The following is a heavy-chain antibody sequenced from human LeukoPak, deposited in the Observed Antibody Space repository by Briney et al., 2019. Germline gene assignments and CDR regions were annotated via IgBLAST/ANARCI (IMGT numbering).Heavy chain of an antibody. J-gene: IGHJ4*02. V-gene: IGHV1-58*01. Sequence: VASVKVSCKASGFTFTSSAVQWVRQARGQRLEWIGWIVVGSGNTNYAQKFQERVTITRDMSTSTAYMELSSLRSEDTAVYYCARGYCSGGSCYQNYWGQGTLVTVSS. CDR2: IVVGSGNT. D-gene: IGHD2-15*01. CDR3: ARGYCSGGSCYQNY. CDR1: GFTFTSSA.